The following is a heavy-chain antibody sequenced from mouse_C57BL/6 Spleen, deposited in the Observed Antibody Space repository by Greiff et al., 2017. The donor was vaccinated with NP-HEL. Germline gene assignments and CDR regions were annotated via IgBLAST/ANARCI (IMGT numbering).Heavy chain of an antibody. Sequence: QVQLQQSGPELVKPGASVKISCKASGYSFTSYYIHWVKQRPGQGLEWIGWIYPGSGNTKYNEKFKGKATLTADTSSSTAYMQLSSLTSEDSAVYYCARAGTRWYFDVWGTGTTVTVSS. D-gene: IGHD4-1*01. CDR3: ARAGTRWYFDV. CDR1: GYSFTSYY. V-gene: IGHV1-66*01. J-gene: IGHJ1*03. CDR2: IYPGSGNT.